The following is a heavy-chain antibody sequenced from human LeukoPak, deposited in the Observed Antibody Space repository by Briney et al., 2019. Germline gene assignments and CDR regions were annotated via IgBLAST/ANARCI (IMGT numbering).Heavy chain of an antibody. V-gene: IGHV3-23*01. CDR2: ISGSGDYT. CDR1: GFTFSSHG. J-gene: IGHJ6*03. CDR3: AKDRADYYYMDV. D-gene: IGHD3-10*01. Sequence: PGGSLRLSCAASGFTFSSHGMSWVRQAPGKGLEWVSTISGSGDYTYYADSVKGRFTISRDNSKNTLYLQMNSLRAEDTAVYYCAKDRADYYYMDVWGKGTTVTISS.